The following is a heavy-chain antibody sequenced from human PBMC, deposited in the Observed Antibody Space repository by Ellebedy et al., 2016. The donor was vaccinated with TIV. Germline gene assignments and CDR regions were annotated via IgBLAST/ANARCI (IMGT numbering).Heavy chain of an antibody. Sequence: PGGSLRLSCAASGLTFSSHAMSWVRQAPGKGLEWVSSITESGCNTYYADSVKGRFTISRDNSKDTLYLQMNSLRAEDTAVYYCAKDLRIALIEDACDIWGQGTMVTVSS. CDR1: GLTFSSHA. J-gene: IGHJ3*02. CDR3: AKDLRIALIEDACDI. D-gene: IGHD3-22*01. V-gene: IGHV3-23*01. CDR2: ITESGCNT.